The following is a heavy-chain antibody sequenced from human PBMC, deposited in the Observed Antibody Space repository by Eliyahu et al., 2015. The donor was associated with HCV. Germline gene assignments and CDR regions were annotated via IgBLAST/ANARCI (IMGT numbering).Heavy chain of an antibody. CDR1: GGSFNGYH. V-gene: IGHV4-34*01. CDR2: VNHSGIT. CDR3: TRGDGTVTPNLYFDY. J-gene: IGHJ4*02. D-gene: IGHD4-17*01. Sequence: QVQLQQWGAGLLEPSETLSLTCAVYGGSFNGYHWSWIRQPPGQGLEWIGEVNHSGITNYNPSLKSRVTMSVDTSKNQFSLKLSSVTAADTAVYYCTRGDGTVTPNLYFDYWDQGTLVTVSS.